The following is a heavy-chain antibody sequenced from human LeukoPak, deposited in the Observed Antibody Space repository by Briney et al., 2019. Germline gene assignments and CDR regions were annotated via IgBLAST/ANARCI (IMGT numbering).Heavy chain of an antibody. CDR3: AREESDYGDYVH. CDR2: IIPIFGTA. Sequence: ASVKVSCKASGGTFSSYAISWVRQAPGQGLEWMGGIIPIFGTANYAQKFQGRVTITADESTSTAYMELSSLRSEDTAVYYCAREESDYGDYVHRGQGTLVTVSS. V-gene: IGHV1-69*13. D-gene: IGHD4-17*01. J-gene: IGHJ4*02. CDR1: GGTFSSYA.